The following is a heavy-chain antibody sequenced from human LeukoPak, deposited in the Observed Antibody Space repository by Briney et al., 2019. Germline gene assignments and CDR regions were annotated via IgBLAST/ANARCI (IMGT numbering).Heavy chain of an antibody. D-gene: IGHD3-10*01. V-gene: IGHV3-74*01. CDR1: GFTFSSYW. J-gene: IGHJ4*02. CDR2: INSDGSST. Sequence: PGGSLRLSCAASGFTFSSYWMQWVRQAPGKGLVWVSRINSDGSSTSYADSVKGRLTISSDNAKNPLYLQMNSLRAEDTAVYYCARGPDYYGSGSYSYWGQGTLVTVSS. CDR3: ARGPDYYGSGSYSY.